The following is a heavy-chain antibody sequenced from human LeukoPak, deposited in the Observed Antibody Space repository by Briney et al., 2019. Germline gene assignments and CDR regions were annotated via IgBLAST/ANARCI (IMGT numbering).Heavy chain of an antibody. CDR1: GFTFRDYY. V-gene: IGHV3-11*01. D-gene: IGHD6-19*01. Sequence: GGSLRLSCAASGFTFRDYYMSWIRQAPGKGLEWVSYISSSGSTIYYADSVKGRFTISRDNAKNSLYLQMNSLRAEDTAVYYCARDGSGWYFEAFDIWGQGTMVTVSS. J-gene: IGHJ3*02. CDR3: ARDGSGWYFEAFDI. CDR2: ISSSGSTI.